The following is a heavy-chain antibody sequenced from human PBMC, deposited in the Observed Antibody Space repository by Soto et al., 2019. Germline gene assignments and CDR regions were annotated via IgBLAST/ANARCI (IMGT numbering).Heavy chain of an antibody. J-gene: IGHJ5*02. D-gene: IGHD3-22*01. V-gene: IGHV4-31*03. CDR1: GGSISSGGYY. CDR2: IYYSGST. Sequence: QVQLQESGPGLVKPSQTLSLTCTVSGGSISSGGYYWSWIRQHPGKGLEWIGYIYYSGSTYYNPSLKSRVTISVDTSKNQFSLKLSSVTAADTAVYYCARAVYDSSGYYYQHPLSPWGQGTLVTVSS. CDR3: ARAVYDSSGYYYQHPLSP.